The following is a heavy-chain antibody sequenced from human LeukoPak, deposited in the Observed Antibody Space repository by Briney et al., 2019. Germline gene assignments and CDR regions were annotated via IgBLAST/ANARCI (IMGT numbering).Heavy chain of an antibody. D-gene: IGHD4-17*01. CDR1: GGSISSYY. J-gene: IGHJ4*02. Sequence: SETLSLTCTVSGGSISSYYWSWIRQPPGKGPEWIGYIYYSGSTNYNPSLKSRVTISVDTSKNQFSLKLSSVTAADTAVYYCARTTVTIIIDYWGQGTLVTVSS. V-gene: IGHV4-59*08. CDR2: IYYSGST. CDR3: ARTTVTIIIDY.